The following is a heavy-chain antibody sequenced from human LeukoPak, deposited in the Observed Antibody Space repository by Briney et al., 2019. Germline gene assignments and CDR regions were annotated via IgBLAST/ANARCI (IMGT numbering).Heavy chain of an antibody. Sequence: PGRSLRLSCAASGFTFSSYGMHWVRQAPGKGLEWVAVISYDGSNKFYADSVKGRFTISRDNSKNTLYLQVNSLRAEDTAVYYCAKGPMVRGVIPGTDYWGQGTLVTVSS. J-gene: IGHJ4*02. V-gene: IGHV3-30*18. CDR1: GFTFSSYG. CDR2: ISYDGSNK. D-gene: IGHD3-10*01. CDR3: AKGPMVRGVIPGTDY.